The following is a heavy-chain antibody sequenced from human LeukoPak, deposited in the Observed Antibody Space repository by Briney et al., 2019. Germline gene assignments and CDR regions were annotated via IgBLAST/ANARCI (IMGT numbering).Heavy chain of an antibody. D-gene: IGHD3-10*01. Sequence: GGSLRLSCAASGFTFSSYSMSWIRQAPGKGLEWVSDISGSGGSRYNEDYVKGQFTISRDNSKNTLYLQMNRLRAEDTAVYYCAKELGITMVRGVITLWGQGTLVTVSS. CDR1: GFTFSSYS. CDR3: AKELGITMVRGVITL. V-gene: IGHV3-23*01. J-gene: IGHJ4*02. CDR2: ISGSGGSR.